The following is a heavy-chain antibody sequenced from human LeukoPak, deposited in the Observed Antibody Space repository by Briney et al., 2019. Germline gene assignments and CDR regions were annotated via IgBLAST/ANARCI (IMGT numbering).Heavy chain of an antibody. J-gene: IGHJ4*02. CDR3: ASQKYGDYNDY. CDR2: IKQDGSEK. Sequence: GGSLRLSCAASGFTFSSYWMSWVRQAPGKGLEWVANIKQDGSEKYYVDSVKGRFTISRDNAKNSLYLQMNSLRAEDTAVYYCASQKYGDYNDYWGQGTLVTVSS. V-gene: IGHV3-7*01. CDR1: GFTFSSYW. D-gene: IGHD4-17*01.